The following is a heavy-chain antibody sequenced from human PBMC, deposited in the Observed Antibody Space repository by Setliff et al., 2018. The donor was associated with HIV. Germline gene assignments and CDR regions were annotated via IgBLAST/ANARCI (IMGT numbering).Heavy chain of an antibody. D-gene: IGHD3-10*01. Sequence: AASVKVSCKASGYTFNNYGISWVRQAPGQGLEWMGWISTYNGNTNYAQKFQGRVTLTTDTSTNTAYMELRGLKSDDTAMYYCARDSEGGVWGQGTLVTVSS. V-gene: IGHV1-18*01. CDR1: GYTFNNYG. CDR3: ARDSEGGV. J-gene: IGHJ4*02. CDR2: ISTYNGNT.